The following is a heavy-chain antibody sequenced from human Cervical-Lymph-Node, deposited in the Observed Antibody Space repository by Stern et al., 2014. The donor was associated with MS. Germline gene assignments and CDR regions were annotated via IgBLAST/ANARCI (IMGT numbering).Heavy chain of an antibody. V-gene: IGHV3-30*07. CDR3: VREKGGGGADGFWTGRNPPLYNYFGLDV. Sequence: VQLVQSGGGVVQPGRSLRLSCAASGFTFTSYAIHWVRQPPGKGLEWVAVISSGGGRTFYADSVRGRLTIARDSSKSPGVRQMNTLEPEDTAMYYCVREKGGGGADGFWTGRNPPLYNYFGLDVWGQGTTVTVSS. CDR2: ISSGGGRT. D-gene: IGHD3/OR15-3a*01. J-gene: IGHJ6*02. CDR1: GFTFTSYA.